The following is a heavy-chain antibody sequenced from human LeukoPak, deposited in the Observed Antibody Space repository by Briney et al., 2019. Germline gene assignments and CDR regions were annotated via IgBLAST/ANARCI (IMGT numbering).Heavy chain of an antibody. CDR2: ISGSGGST. CDR1: GFTFSSYA. J-gene: IGHJ5*02. V-gene: IGHV3-23*01. D-gene: IGHD4-23*01. Sequence: GGSLTLSCAASGFTFSSYAMSWVRQAPGKGLEWVSAISGSGGSTHYAVSVKGLFTISRDNSKNTLYLQMNSLRAEDTAVYYCAKDLNGNSAWGQGTLVTVSS. CDR3: AKDLNGNSA.